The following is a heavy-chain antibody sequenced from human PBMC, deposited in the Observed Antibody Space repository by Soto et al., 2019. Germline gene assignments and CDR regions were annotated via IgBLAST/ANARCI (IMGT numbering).Heavy chain of an antibody. Sequence: QVQLVQSGAEVKKPGASVKVSCKASGYTFTSYGISWVRQAPGQGLEWMGWISAYNGNTNYAQKLQGRVTMTTDTYTSTAYMELRSLRSDDTAVYYCARASCSGGSCYSYYFDYWGQGTLVTVSS. CDR2: ISAYNGNT. D-gene: IGHD2-15*01. J-gene: IGHJ4*02. CDR3: ARASCSGGSCYSYYFDY. CDR1: GYTFTSYG. V-gene: IGHV1-18*01.